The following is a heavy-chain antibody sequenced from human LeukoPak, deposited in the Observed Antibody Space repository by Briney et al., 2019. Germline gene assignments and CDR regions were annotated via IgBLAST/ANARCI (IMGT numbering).Heavy chain of an antibody. V-gene: IGHV1-2*06. Sequence: ASVKVSCXASGGTFSSYAISWVRQAPGQGLAWMGRINPNSGGTNYAQKFQGRVTMTRDTSISTAYMELSRLRSDDTAVYYCARLVRSSGYPWFDPWGQGTLVTVSS. CDR1: GGTFSSYA. J-gene: IGHJ5*02. D-gene: IGHD3-22*01. CDR3: ARLVRSSGYPWFDP. CDR2: INPNSGGT.